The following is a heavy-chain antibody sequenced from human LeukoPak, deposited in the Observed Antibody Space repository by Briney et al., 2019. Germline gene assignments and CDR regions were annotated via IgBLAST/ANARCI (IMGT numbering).Heavy chain of an antibody. D-gene: IGHD3-3*01. CDR3: TRFNSNTKWFDP. Sequence: SQTLSLTCAISGDSVSSNSAAWNWIRQSPSRGLEWLGRTYYRSKWFNDYAVSVQSRITINPDTSKNQFSLQLNSVTAEDTAVYYCTRFNSNTKWFDPWGQGTLVTVPS. CDR1: GDSVSSNSAA. J-gene: IGHJ5*02. CDR2: TYYRSKWFN. V-gene: IGHV6-1*01.